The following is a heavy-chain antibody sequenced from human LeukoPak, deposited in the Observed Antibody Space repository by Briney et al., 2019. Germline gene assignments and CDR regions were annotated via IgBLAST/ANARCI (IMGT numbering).Heavy chain of an antibody. CDR2: TYYRSKWYY. CDR1: GDSVSSNSAA. J-gene: IGHJ3*02. CDR3: ARFYYDTSGHGAFDI. Sequence: SQTLPLTCAISGDSVSSNSAAWNWIRQSPSRGLEWLRRTYYRSKWYYDYAVSVKSRITINPDTSKNQFSLQLNSVTPEDTAVYYCARFYYDTSGHGAFDIWGQGTMVTVSS. D-gene: IGHD3-22*01. V-gene: IGHV6-1*01.